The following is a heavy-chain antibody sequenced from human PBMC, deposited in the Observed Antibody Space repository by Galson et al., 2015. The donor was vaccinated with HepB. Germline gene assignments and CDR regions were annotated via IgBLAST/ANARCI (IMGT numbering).Heavy chain of an antibody. V-gene: IGHV1-69*13. CDR1: GYTFTSYA. Sequence: SVKVSCKASGYTFTSYAMHWVRQAPGQGLEWMGGIIPIFGTANYAQKFQGRVTITADESTSTAYMELSSLRSEDTAVYYCARDNPAYCGGDCYRSSAAFDIWGQGTMVTVSS. CDR3: ARDNPAYCGGDCYRSSAAFDI. J-gene: IGHJ3*02. D-gene: IGHD2-21*02. CDR2: IIPIFGTA.